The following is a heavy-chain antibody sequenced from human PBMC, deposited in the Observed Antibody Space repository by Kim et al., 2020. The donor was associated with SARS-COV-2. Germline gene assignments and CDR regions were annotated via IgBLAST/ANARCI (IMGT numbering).Heavy chain of an antibody. D-gene: IGHD7-27*01. Sequence: GGSLRLSCAASGFTFSSYSMNWVRQAPGKGLEWVSSISSFSNYIYYTDSVKGRFTISRDNAENSLYLQMNSLRAEDTAVYYCARAAEYISELTGDFDYWGQGTLVTVSS. J-gene: IGHJ4*02. CDR2: ISSFSNYI. CDR3: ARAAEYISELTGDFDY. V-gene: IGHV3-21*01. CDR1: GFTFSSYS.